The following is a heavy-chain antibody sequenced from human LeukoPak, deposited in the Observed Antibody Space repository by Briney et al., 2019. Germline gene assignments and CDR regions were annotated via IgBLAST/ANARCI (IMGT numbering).Heavy chain of an antibody. CDR1: GFTVSSNY. CDR3: AKDWSLAASAFFDY. J-gene: IGHJ4*02. V-gene: IGHV3-9*01. D-gene: IGHD6-25*01. CDR2: ISWNSGSI. Sequence: SGGSLRLSCAASGFTVSSNYMSWVRQAPGKGLEWVSGISWNSGSIGYADSVKGRFTISRDNAKNSLYLQMNSLRAEDTALYYCAKDWSLAASAFFDYWGQGTLVTVSS.